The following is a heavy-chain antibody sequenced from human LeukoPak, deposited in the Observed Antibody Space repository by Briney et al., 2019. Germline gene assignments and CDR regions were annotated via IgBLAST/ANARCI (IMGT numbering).Heavy chain of an antibody. CDR2: IYTSGST. CDR1: GGSISSYY. J-gene: IGHJ6*03. CDR3: ARVGGADQVGLYYYMDV. D-gene: IGHD1-26*01. V-gene: IGHV4-4*07. Sequence: SETLSLTCTVSGGSISSYYWSWIRQPAGKGLEWIGRIYTSGSTNYNPSLKSRVTMSVDTSKNQFSLKLSSVTAADTAVYYCARVGGADQVGLYYYMDVWGKGTTVTVSS.